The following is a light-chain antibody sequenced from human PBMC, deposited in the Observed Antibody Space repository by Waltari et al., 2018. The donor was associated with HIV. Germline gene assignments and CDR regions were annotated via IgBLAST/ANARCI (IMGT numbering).Light chain of an antibody. CDR2: EGI. CDR1: SSDVGSYNL. Sequence: QSALTQPASVSGSPGQSIPISCTGRSSDVGSYNLVSWYQQHPGKAPKLMIYEGINRPSGISNRFSGSKSGNTASLTISGLQAEDEADYYCCSYAGSSNWVFGGGTKLTVL. V-gene: IGLV2-23*01. CDR3: CSYAGSSNWV. J-gene: IGLJ3*02.